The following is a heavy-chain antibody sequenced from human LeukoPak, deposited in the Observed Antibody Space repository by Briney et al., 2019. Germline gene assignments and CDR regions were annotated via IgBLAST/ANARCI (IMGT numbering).Heavy chain of an antibody. D-gene: IGHD3-10*01. Sequence: GESLKISCKGSGYSFTNYWIGWVRQMPGKGLEWMGVIYPGASDTRYSPSFQGQVTISADKSISTAYLQWSSLKASDTAMYYCARKSSPLWFGELLSHDFDYWGQGTLVSVS. CDR3: ARKSSPLWFGELLSHDFDY. CDR1: GYSFTNYW. J-gene: IGHJ4*02. CDR2: IYPGASDT. V-gene: IGHV5-51*01.